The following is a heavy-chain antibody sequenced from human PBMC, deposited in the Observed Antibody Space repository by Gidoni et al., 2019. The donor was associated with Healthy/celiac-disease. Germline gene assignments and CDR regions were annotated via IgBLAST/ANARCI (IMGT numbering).Heavy chain of an antibody. D-gene: IGHD3-10*01. Sequence: GLEWVSAIGTAGDTYYPGSVKGRFTISRENAKNSLYLQMNSLRAGDTAVYYCARLGYYGSGSAWCAFDIWGQGTMVTVSS. CDR2: IGTAGDT. J-gene: IGHJ3*02. CDR3: ARLGYYGSGSAWCAFDI. V-gene: IGHV3-13*01.